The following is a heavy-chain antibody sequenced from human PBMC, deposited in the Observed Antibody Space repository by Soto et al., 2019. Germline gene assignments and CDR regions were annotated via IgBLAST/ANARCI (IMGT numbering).Heavy chain of an antibody. CDR3: AVRYYYGSRSCDY. CDR1: DGSITSGGYY. V-gene: IGHV4-31*03. CDR2: IYYSGST. D-gene: IGHD3-10*01. J-gene: IGHJ4*02. Sequence: SHNRTVSDGSITSGGYYRSRKRQHPGKGLEWIGYIYYSGSTYYNPSLKSRVTISVDTSKNQFSLKLSSVTAADTAVYYCAVRYYYGSRSCDYWGQGTLVPVSS.